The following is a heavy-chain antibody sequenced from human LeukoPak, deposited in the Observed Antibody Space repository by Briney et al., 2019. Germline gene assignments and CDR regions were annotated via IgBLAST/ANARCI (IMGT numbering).Heavy chain of an antibody. CDR2: ISGNSDYI. D-gene: IGHD2-15*01. CDR3: AREKRTMAVVNDY. Sequence: GGSLRLSCAVSGFTFSTYAMNWVRQAPGKGLEWVSSISGNSDYIYYAESLKGRFTISRDNAKNLLYLQLNSLREEDTAVYYCAREKRTMAVVNDYWGQGTLVIVSS. CDR1: GFTFSTYA. J-gene: IGHJ4*02. V-gene: IGHV3-21*06.